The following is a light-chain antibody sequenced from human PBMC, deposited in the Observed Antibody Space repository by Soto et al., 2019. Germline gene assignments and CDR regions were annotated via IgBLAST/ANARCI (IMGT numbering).Light chain of an antibody. J-gene: IGKJ5*01. V-gene: IGKV3-20*01. CDR3: QQYGGSPRIT. CDR2: GAS. CDR1: ERLSSVY. Sequence: EIVMTQSPATVPVSPGERATLSCRASERLSSVYLAWYQQRPGQPPRLLIYGASSRATGIPDRFSGSGSGTDFTLIINRLEPEDVAIYYCQQYGGSPRITFGQGTRLEI.